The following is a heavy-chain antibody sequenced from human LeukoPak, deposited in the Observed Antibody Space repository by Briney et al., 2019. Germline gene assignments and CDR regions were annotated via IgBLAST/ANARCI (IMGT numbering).Heavy chain of an antibody. CDR3: ARNLIAAAGPLYYYYYYMDV. Sequence: PSETLSLTCTVSGGSISSSSYYWGWIRQPPGKGLEWIGSIYYSGSTYYNPSLKSRVTISVDTSKNQFSLKLSSVTAADTAVYYCARNLIAAAGPLYYYYYYMDVWGKGTTVTVSS. CDR1: GGSISSSSYY. D-gene: IGHD6-13*01. CDR2: IYYSGST. V-gene: IGHV4-39*01. J-gene: IGHJ6*03.